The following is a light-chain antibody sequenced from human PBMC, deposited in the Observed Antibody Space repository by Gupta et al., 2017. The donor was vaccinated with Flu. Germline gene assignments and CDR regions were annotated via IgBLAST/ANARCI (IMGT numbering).Light chain of an antibody. Sequence: DIQLTQSPSSLSAAVGDKVTITCRASRSIGTSLNWYQQRPGRAPDLLIYDAFSLQSGVPSRFGGSGSGTLFTLTVTGLQREDFATYFCQQTHTVPFTFGQGTNLDI. CDR3: QQTHTVPFT. CDR2: DAF. V-gene: IGKV1-39*01. J-gene: IGKJ2*01. CDR1: RSIGTS.